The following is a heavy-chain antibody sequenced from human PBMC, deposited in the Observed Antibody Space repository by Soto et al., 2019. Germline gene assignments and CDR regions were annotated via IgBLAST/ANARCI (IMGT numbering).Heavy chain of an antibody. D-gene: IGHD5-18*01. V-gene: IGHV3-23*01. J-gene: IGHJ4*02. CDR3: AKDRMSTAIVDY. CDR2: ISGPGGST. CDR1: GFTFGSYG. Sequence: EVQLLESGGGLVQPGGSLRLSCAASGFTFGSYGMSWVRQAPGKGLEWVSAISGPGGSTYYADSVKGRFTISRDNSKNTLFLQMISLRAEDTAMYFCAKDRMSTAIVDYWGQGTLVTVSS.